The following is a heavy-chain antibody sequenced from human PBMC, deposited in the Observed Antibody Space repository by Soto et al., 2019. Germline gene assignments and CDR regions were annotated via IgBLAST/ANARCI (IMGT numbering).Heavy chain of an antibody. V-gene: IGHV2-5*02. CDR1: GFSLSPSGVG. CDR3: AHRRGMDAFDI. CDR2: IYWDDDK. J-gene: IGHJ3*02. Sequence: QITLKESGPTLVKPTQTLTLTCTFSGFSLSPSGVGVGWIRQPPGKALEWLALIYWDDDKRYSPSLKSRLTITKDTSKNQVVLTMTNIDPVDTATYYCAHRRGMDAFDIWGQGTMVTVSS. D-gene: IGHD6-13*01.